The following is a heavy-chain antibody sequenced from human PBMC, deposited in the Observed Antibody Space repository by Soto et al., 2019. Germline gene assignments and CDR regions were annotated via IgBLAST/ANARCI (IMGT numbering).Heavy chain of an antibody. J-gene: IGHJ3*02. CDR3: AGWLVPTPDHAFDI. Sequence: GESLKISCKGSGYSFTSYWISWVRQMPGKGLEWMGRIDPSDSYTNYSPSFQGHVTISADKSISIAYLQWSSLKASDTAMYYCAGWLVPTPDHAFDIWGQGTMVTVSS. D-gene: IGHD3-22*01. CDR1: GYSFTSYW. CDR2: IDPSDSYT. V-gene: IGHV5-10-1*01.